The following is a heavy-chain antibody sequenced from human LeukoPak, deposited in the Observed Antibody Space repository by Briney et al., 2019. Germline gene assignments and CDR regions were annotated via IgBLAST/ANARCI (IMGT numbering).Heavy chain of an antibody. CDR2: IYYSGST. V-gene: IGHV4-59*12. J-gene: IGHJ3*02. CDR3: ARDVEQWLVRDGFDI. CDR1: GGSISSYY. D-gene: IGHD6-19*01. Sequence: SETLSLTCTVSGGSISSYYWSWIRQPPGKGLEWIGYIYYSGSTYYNPSLKSRVTTSVDTSKNQFSLKLSSVTAADTAVYYCARDVEQWLVRDGFDIWGQGTMVTVSS.